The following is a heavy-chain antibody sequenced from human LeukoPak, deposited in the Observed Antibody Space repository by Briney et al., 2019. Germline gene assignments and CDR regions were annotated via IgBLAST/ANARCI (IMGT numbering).Heavy chain of an antibody. D-gene: IGHD2-2*01. CDR3: VRELSRVSSR. V-gene: IGHV3-74*01. Sequence: PGGSLRLSCAASGFTFSGYWMNWVRQVPGKGLVWLSRIKTDGSSTDYADSVKGRFTISRDNAKNTLYLQMKSLRGEDTAVYYCVRELSRVSSRWGQGTLVTVSS. CDR2: IKTDGSST. J-gene: IGHJ4*02. CDR1: GFTFSGYW.